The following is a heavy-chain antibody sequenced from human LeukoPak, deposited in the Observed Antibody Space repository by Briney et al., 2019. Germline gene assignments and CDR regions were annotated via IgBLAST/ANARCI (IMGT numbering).Heavy chain of an antibody. CDR1: GFTFSSYA. Sequence: PGGSLRLSCAASGFTFSSYAMSWVRQAPGKGLEWVSGISGSGGSGGSTYYADSVKGRFTISRDNSKNTLYLQMNSLRAEDTAVYYCAGEDSSGYQRLNDYWGQGTLVTVSS. D-gene: IGHD3-22*01. V-gene: IGHV3-23*01. J-gene: IGHJ4*02. CDR3: AGEDSSGYQRLNDY. CDR2: ISGSGGSGGST.